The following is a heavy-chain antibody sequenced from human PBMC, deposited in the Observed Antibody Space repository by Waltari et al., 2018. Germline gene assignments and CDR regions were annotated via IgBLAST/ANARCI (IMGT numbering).Heavy chain of an antibody. CDR1: GYTFTRYA. V-gene: IGHV1-3*01. D-gene: IGHD6-19*01. Sequence: QVQLVQSGAEVKKPGASVKVSCKASGYTFTRYAMDWVRQAPGQRLEWMGWINAGNGNTKYSQKFQGRVTITRDTSASTAYMELSSLRSEDTAVYYCAREEQWLVLGAFDIWGQGTMVTVSS. CDR3: AREEQWLVLGAFDI. CDR2: INAGNGNT. J-gene: IGHJ3*02.